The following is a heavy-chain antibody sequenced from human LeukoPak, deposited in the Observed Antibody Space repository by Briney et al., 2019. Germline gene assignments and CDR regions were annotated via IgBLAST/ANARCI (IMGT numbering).Heavy chain of an antibody. D-gene: IGHD3-3*01. CDR1: GFTFSSYE. CDR3: ARDRNDFWSGYYTGRDFDY. Sequence: GGSLRLSCAASGFTFSSYEMNWVRQAPGKGLEWVSSISSSSSYIYYADSVKGRFTISRDNAKNSLYLQMNSLRAEDTAVYYCARDRNDFWSGYYTGRDFDYWGQGTLVTVSS. J-gene: IGHJ4*02. V-gene: IGHV3-21*01. CDR2: ISSSSSYI.